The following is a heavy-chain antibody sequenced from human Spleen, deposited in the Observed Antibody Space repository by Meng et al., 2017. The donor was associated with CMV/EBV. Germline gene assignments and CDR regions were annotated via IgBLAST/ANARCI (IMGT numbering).Heavy chain of an antibody. V-gene: IGHV3-30-3*01. CDR1: GFTFSSYA. D-gene: IGHD5-18*01. CDR3: AGDVDTAMVWAY. CDR2: ISYDGSNK. J-gene: IGHJ4*02. Sequence: HGPRVGVGGCVLQPGRSLRLSCAALGFTFSSYAMHWVRQAPGKGLEWVAVISYDGSNKYYADSVKGRFTISRGNSKNTLYLQMNSLRAEDTAVYYCAGDVDTAMVWAYWGQGTLVTVSS.